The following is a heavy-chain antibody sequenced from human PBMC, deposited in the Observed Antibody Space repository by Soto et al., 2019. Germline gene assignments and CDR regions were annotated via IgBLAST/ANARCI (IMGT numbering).Heavy chain of an antibody. V-gene: IGHV2-5*02. J-gene: IGHJ4*02. CDR3: AHRGFVIGDFDY. CDR1: GFSLSTKGVS. Sequence: QITLKESGPTLVKPTQTLTLTCTFSGFSLSTKGVSVGWIRQPPGKALEWLALIYWDDDKRYSPSLKSRLTITKDTFKNQVVLTLTNMDPVDTATYYCAHRGFVIGDFDYWGQGTLVTVSS. D-gene: IGHD3-10*01. CDR2: IYWDDDK.